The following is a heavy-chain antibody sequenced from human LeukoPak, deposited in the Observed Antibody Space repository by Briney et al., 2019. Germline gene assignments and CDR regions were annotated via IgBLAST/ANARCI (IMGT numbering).Heavy chain of an antibody. CDR1: GFTFSAYA. J-gene: IGHJ4*02. CDR3: AKTTTGYSSGRFPGWPVDY. Sequence: PGRSLRLSCAASGFTFSAYAMHWVRQAPGKGLEWVAVISYDGSNKYYADSVKGRFTISGDNSKNTVYLQMNSLRAEDTAVYYCAKTTTGYSSGRFPGWPVDYWGQGTLVTVSS. V-gene: IGHV3-30*07. D-gene: IGHD6-19*01. CDR2: ISYDGSNK.